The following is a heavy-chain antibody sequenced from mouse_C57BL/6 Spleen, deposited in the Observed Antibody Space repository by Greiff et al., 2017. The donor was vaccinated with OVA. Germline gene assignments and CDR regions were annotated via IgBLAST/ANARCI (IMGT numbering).Heavy chain of an antibody. Sequence: EVKLVESGGGLVKPGGSLKLSCAASGFTFSDYGMHWVRQAPEKGLEWVAYISSGSSTIYYADTVKGRFTISRDNAKNTLFLQMTSLRSEDTAMYYCAMKITGVYYYAMDYWGQGTSVTVSS. CDR1: GFTFSDYG. CDR2: ISSGSSTI. J-gene: IGHJ4*01. CDR3: AMKITGVYYYAMDY. V-gene: IGHV5-17*01. D-gene: IGHD4-1*01.